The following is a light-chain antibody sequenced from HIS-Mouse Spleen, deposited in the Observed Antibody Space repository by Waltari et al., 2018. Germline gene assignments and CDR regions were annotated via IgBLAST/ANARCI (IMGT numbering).Light chain of an antibody. CDR1: SLRSYY. CDR2: GKN. Sequence: SSELTQDPAVSVALGQTVRITCQGDSLRSYYASWYQQKPGKAPVLVIYGKNNRPSGIPDRFSGSSSGNPASLTITGAQAEDEADYYCNSRDSSGNHLVFGGGTKLTVL. CDR3: NSRDSSGNHLV. J-gene: IGLJ2*01. V-gene: IGLV3-19*01.